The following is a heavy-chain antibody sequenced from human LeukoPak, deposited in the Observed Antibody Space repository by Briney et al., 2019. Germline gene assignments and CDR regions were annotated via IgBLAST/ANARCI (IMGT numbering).Heavy chain of an antibody. J-gene: IGHJ4*02. Sequence: SETLSLTCTVSGGSISSGGYYWSWIRQHPGKGLEWIGYIYYSGSTYYSPSLKSRVTISVDTSKNQFSLKLSSVTAADTAVYYCARVRGYSPYYFDYWGQGTLVTVSS. CDR2: IYYSGST. CDR1: GGSISSGGYY. CDR3: ARVRGYSPYYFDY. V-gene: IGHV4-31*03. D-gene: IGHD6-13*01.